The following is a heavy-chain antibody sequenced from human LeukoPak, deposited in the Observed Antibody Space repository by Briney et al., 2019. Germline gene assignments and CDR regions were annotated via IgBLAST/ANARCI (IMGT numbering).Heavy chain of an antibody. V-gene: IGHV4-39*01. J-gene: IGHJ4*02. Sequence: SEALSLTCTVSGGSIRSSSYYWGWIRQPPGKGLEWIGSIYYSGSTYYNASLKSRGTISVDTSKNQFSLKLNSVTAADTAVYFCARQVVAVAGTGYFDYWGQGTLVTVSS. CDR1: GGSIRSSSYY. CDR2: IYYSGST. D-gene: IGHD6-19*01. CDR3: ARQVVAVAGTGYFDY.